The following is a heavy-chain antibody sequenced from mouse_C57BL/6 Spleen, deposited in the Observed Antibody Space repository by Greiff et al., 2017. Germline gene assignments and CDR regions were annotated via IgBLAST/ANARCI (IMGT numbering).Heavy chain of an antibody. Sequence: EVKLMESGGGLVKPGGSLKLSCAASGFTFSDYGMHWVRQAPEMGLEWVAYISSGSSTIYYADTVKGRFTISRDNAKNTLFLQMTSLRSEDTAMYYCARPHYYGSSGFAYWGQGTLVTVSA. D-gene: IGHD1-1*01. CDR1: GFTFSDYG. V-gene: IGHV5-17*01. CDR3: ARPHYYGSSGFAY. CDR2: ISSGSSTI. J-gene: IGHJ3*01.